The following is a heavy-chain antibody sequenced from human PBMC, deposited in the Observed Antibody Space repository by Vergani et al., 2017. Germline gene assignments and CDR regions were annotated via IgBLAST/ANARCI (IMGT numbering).Heavy chain of an antibody. CDR3: ARDGKGDYGSWYFDH. CDR1: GGSISSSSYY. Sequence: QLQLEESGPGLVKPSETLSLTCSVSGGSISSSSYYWGWIRQPPGKGLEWIGSMYYSGNTYYNTSLKSRVTILLDTSKNQFSLKLSSVTAADTAVYYCARDGKGDYGSWYFDHGGRGTLVTVSA. V-gene: IGHV4-39*07. CDR2: MYYSGNT. J-gene: IGHJ2*01. D-gene: IGHD4-17*01.